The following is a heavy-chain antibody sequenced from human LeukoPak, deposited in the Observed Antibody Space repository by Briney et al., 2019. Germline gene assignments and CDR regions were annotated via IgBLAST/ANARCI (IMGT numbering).Heavy chain of an antibody. CDR2: IYYSGST. Sequence: SETLSLTCTVSCGSISSYYWSWIRQPPGKGLEWIGYIYYSGSTNYNPSLKSRVTISVDTSKNQFSLKLSSVTAADTAVYYCARALQWDYWGQGTLVTVSS. D-gene: IGHD5-24*01. CDR3: ARALQWDY. CDR1: CGSISSYY. V-gene: IGHV4-59*01. J-gene: IGHJ4*02.